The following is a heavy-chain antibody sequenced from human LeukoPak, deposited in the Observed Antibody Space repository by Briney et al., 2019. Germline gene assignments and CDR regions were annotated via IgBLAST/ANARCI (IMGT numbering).Heavy chain of an antibody. CDR3: AREYNSGPKQTDAFDI. J-gene: IGHJ3*02. D-gene: IGHD3-22*01. V-gene: IGHV3-53*01. CDR2: IYSGGYT. CDR1: GFTVSSNY. Sequence: GGSLRLSCAASGFTVSSNYMSWVRQAPGKGLEWVSVIYSGGYTYYADSVKDRFTISRDNAKDTLYLQMNSLRTEDTAVYYCAREYNSGPKQTDAFDIWGQGTMVTVSS.